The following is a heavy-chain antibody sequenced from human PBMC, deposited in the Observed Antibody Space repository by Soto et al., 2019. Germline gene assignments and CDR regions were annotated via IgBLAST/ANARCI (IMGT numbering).Heavy chain of an antibody. Sequence: SETLYLTCTVSGGSISSYYWSWVRQPPGKGLEWIGYIYYSGSTNYNPSLKSRVTISVDTSQIQFSLKLSSVTAADTAVYYCARGWGYTHYYYYMDVWGKGTTVTVSS. CDR2: IYYSGST. V-gene: IGHV4-59*01. D-gene: IGHD3-16*01. CDR1: GGSISSYY. J-gene: IGHJ6*03. CDR3: ARGWGYTHYYYYMDV.